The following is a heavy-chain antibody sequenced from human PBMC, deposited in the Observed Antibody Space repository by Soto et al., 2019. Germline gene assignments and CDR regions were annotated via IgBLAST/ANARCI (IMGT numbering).Heavy chain of an antibody. CDR3: ARWGTTGGLDV. D-gene: IGHD3-16*01. CDR2: TSYDGSNK. J-gene: IGHJ4*02. CDR1: GFTFRSHV. V-gene: IGHV3-30*19. Sequence: QVQLVESGGGVVQPGTSLRLSCVGSGFTFRSHVIHWVRQAPGKGLEWVALTSYDGSNKYYDDSVKGRFTISRDNSRNTVDLQMDNLRTQDTALYYCARWGTTGGLDVWGQGTLVSVYS.